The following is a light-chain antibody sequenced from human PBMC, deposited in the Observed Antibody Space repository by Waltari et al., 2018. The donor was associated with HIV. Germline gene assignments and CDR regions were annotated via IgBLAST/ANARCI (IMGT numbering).Light chain of an antibody. CDR3: ASWDDGLRGHV. CDR1: RSNIGRNF. CDR2: RND. Sequence: SALTQPPSLSGTPGQRLTIPCSGNRSNIGRNFVFWYRQLPGMAPSLLVYRNDQRPSGVGERFSGSRSGASASLAIRGLRVEDEADYYCASWDDGLRGHVFGSGTSVSV. J-gene: IGLJ1*01. V-gene: IGLV1-47*01.